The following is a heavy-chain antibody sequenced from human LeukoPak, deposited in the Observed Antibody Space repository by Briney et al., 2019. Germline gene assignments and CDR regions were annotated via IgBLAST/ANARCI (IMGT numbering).Heavy chain of an antibody. CDR3: ARGGWFGELLEWYYFDY. V-gene: IGHV1-18*01. Sequence: GASVKVSCKASGYTFTSFGISWVRQAPGEGLEWMGWISGHNGNTNYAQRLQGRVTMTTDTSTSTAYMELRSLRSDDTAVYYCARGGWFGELLEWYYFDYWGQGTLVTVSS. D-gene: IGHD3-10*01. CDR1: GYTFTSFG. CDR2: ISGHNGNT. J-gene: IGHJ4*02.